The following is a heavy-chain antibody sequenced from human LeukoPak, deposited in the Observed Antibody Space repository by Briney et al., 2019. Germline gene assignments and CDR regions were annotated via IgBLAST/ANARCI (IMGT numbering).Heavy chain of an antibody. D-gene: IGHD1-26*01. CDR1: GGSISSRSYY. Sequence: SETLSLTCIVSGGSISSRSYYWDWIRQPPGKGLEWIGYIYYSGSTNYNPSLKSRVTISVDTSKNQFSLKLNSITTADTAVYYCARVRLSGTYLDAFDIWGQGTMVTVSS. CDR3: ARVRLSGTYLDAFDI. V-gene: IGHV4-61*05. CDR2: IYYSGST. J-gene: IGHJ3*02.